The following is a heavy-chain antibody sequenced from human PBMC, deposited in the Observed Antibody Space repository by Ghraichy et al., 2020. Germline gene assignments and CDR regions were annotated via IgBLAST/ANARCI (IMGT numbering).Heavy chain of an antibody. D-gene: IGHD6-13*01. V-gene: IGHV3-30-3*01. J-gene: IGHJ3*01. CDR1: GFTFRNHA. Sequence: GGSLRLSCAASGFTFRNHAMHWVRQAPGKGLEWLALISFDGSPKYYADSVRGRFIISRDKSKSTLFLQMNSLRVEDTAIYYCARDREIEAAGEDAFDLWGPGTMVTVSS. CDR3: ARDREIEAAGEDAFDL. CDR2: ISFDGSPK.